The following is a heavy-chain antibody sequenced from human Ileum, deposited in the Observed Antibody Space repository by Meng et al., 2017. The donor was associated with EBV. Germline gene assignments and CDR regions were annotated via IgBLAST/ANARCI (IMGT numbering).Heavy chain of an antibody. J-gene: IGHJ4*02. Sequence: QVQLQESGPGLLKPSQTLSPTRTVSGRSISSGNHYWSWIRQHPGKGLEYIGYIYYSGSTNYNPSLKSRVNISLDTSKNQFSLKLSSVTAADTAVYYCARYRLQNDYGDQLYYFDYLGQGTLVTVYS. CDR3: ARYRLQNDYGDQLYYFDY. CDR1: GRSISSGNHY. CDR2: IYYSGST. V-gene: IGHV4-30-4*01. D-gene: IGHD4-17*01.